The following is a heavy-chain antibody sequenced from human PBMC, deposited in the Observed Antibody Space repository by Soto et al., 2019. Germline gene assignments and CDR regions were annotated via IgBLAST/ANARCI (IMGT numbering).Heavy chain of an antibody. J-gene: IGHJ5*02. CDR3: AKDEVDVGSAQGNWSGP. V-gene: IGHV3-30*18. CDR1: GFTFSSYG. D-gene: IGHD3-10*01. Sequence: WSLRLSCAASGFTFSSYGMHWVRQAPGKGLEWVAVISYDGSNKYYADSVKGRFTISRDNSKNTLYLQMNSLRAEDTAVYYCAKDEVDVGSAQGNWSGPWGQGNQVTVSS. CDR2: ISYDGSNK.